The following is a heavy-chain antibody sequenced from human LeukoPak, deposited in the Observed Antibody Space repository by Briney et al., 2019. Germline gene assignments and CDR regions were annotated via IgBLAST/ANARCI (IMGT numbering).Heavy chain of an antibody. CDR1: GFTFSSYA. CDR3: ARDWGRRYSSGWYGDFDY. D-gene: IGHD6-19*01. CDR2: ISYDGSDK. J-gene: IGHJ4*02. Sequence: GGSLRLSCAASGFTFSSYAMHWVRQAPGKGLEWVAVISYDGSDKYYADSVKGRFTISRDNSKNTLYLQMNSLRPEDTAVYYCARDWGRRYSSGWYGDFDYWGQGTLVTVSS. V-gene: IGHV3-30-3*01.